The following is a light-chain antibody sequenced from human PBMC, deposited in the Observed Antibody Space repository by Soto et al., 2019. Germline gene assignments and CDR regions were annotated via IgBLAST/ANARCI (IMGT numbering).Light chain of an antibody. CDR2: DAS. V-gene: IGKV1-5*01. J-gene: IGKJ2*01. Sequence: DIQMTQSPSTVSASVGDRVTITCLASQSLSGWLAWYQQKPGKAPKLLISDASDLESGVPSRFSGSGSGTDFTLTISSLQPDDFAASYCQQYHTYSYTFGQWTKLEIK. CDR1: QSLSGW. CDR3: QQYHTYSYT.